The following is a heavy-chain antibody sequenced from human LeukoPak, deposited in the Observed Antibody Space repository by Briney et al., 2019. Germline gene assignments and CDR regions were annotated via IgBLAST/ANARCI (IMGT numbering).Heavy chain of an antibody. CDR2: IYYSGST. V-gene: IGHV4-59*01. Sequence: SETLSLTCTVSGGSISSYYWSWIRQPPGKGLEWIGYIYYSGSTNCNPSLKSRVTISVDTSKNQFSLKLSSVTAADTAVYYCARGGYDFWSGYYTQWYYFDYWCQGTLVTVSS. CDR3: ARGGYDFWSGYYTQWYYFDY. CDR1: GGSISSYY. D-gene: IGHD3-3*01. J-gene: IGHJ4*02.